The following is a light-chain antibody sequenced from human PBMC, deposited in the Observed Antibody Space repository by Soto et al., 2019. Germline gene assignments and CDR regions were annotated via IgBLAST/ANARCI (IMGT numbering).Light chain of an antibody. V-gene: IGKV1-5*01. J-gene: IGKJ4*02. CDR2: DAS. CDR3: QHYDIYPWT. CDR1: QSVSHY. Sequence: DIQMTQSPSTLSASVGDRVTITCRASQSVSHYLAWYRQKPGIAPKVLIYDASSLESGVPSRFSGSGSGTELTLTISSRQPDEFATFYCQHYDIYPWTFGGGTKVDI.